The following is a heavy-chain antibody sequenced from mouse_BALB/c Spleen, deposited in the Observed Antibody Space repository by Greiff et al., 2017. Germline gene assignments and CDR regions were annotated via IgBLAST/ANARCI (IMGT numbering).Heavy chain of an antibody. D-gene: IGHD2-1*01. Sequence: VQLQQSGAELMKPGASVKISCKATGYTFSSYWIEWVKQRPGHGLEWIGEILPGSGSTNYNEKFKGKATFTADTSSNTAYMQLSSLTSEDSAVYYCARECYGNYDAMDYWGQGTSVTVSS. CDR3: ARECYGNYDAMDY. CDR1: GYTFSSYW. J-gene: IGHJ4*01. CDR2: ILPGSGST. V-gene: IGHV1-9*01.